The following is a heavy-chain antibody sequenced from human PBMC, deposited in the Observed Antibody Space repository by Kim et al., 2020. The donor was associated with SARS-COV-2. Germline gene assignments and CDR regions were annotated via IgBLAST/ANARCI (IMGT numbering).Heavy chain of an antibody. CDR1: GFTFSSYA. CDR3: ARALVVVEAFDI. D-gene: IGHD3-22*01. Sequence: GGSLRLSCAASGFTFSSYAMHWVRQAPGKGLEWVAVISYDGSNKYYADSVKGRFTISRDNSKNTLYLQMNSLRAEDTAVYYCARALVVVEAFDIWGQGTMVTVSS. V-gene: IGHV3-30*04. J-gene: IGHJ3*02. CDR2: ISYDGSNK.